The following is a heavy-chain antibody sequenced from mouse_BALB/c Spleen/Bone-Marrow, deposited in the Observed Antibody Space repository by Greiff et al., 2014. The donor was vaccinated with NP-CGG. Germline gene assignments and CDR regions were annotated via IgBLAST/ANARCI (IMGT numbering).Heavy chain of an antibody. V-gene: IGHV5-12-2*01. Sequence: DVKLVESGGGLVKPGGSLELSCAASGFTFSSYTMSWVRQTPEKRLEWVAYISNGGGSTYYPDTVKGRFTISRDNAKNTLYLQMSSLKSEDTAMYYCARHGGSRGYYFDYGGQGTTLTVSS. J-gene: IGHJ2*01. D-gene: IGHD1-1*01. CDR3: ARHGGSRGYYFDY. CDR2: ISNGGGST. CDR1: GFTFSSYT.